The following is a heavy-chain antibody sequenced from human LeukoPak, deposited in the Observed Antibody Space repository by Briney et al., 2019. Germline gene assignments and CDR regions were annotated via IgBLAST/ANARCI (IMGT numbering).Heavy chain of an antibody. D-gene: IGHD3-16*01. V-gene: IGHV3-48*03. J-gene: IGHJ4*02. CDR2: ISSSGSTI. CDR3: ARRGSYNDY. Sequence: GGSLRLSCAASGFAFSSYEMNWVRRAPGKGLEWVSYISSSGSTIYYADSVKGRFTISRDNAKNSLYLQMNSLRAEDTAVYYCARRGSYNDYWGQGTLVTVSS. CDR1: GFAFSSYE.